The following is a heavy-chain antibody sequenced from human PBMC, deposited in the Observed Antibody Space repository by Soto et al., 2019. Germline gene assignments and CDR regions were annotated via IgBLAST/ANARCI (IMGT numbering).Heavy chain of an antibody. CDR2: IWYDGSNK. CDR3: AKGYCTGNSCFERGDYFDY. J-gene: IGHJ4*02. V-gene: IGHV3-33*06. Sequence: GGSLRLSCAASGFTFSSYGMHWVRQAPGKGLEWVAVIWYDGSNKYYADSVKGRFTISRDNSKNTLYLQMNSLRAEDTAVYYCAKGYCTGNSCFERGDYFDYWGQGTLVTVSS. D-gene: IGHD2-8*02. CDR1: GFTFSSYG.